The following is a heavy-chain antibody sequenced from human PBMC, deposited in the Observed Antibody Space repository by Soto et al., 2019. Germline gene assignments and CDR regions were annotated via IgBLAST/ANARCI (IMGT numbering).Heavy chain of an antibody. Sequence: PGGSLRLSCAASGFTFSSYSMNWVRQAPGKGLEWVSSISSSSSYIYYADSVKGRFTISRDNAKNSLYLQMNSLRAEDTAVYYCARDPFVARGGVGMDVWGQGTTVTVSS. D-gene: IGHD3-10*01. J-gene: IGHJ6*02. CDR1: GFTFSSYS. CDR2: ISSSSSYI. V-gene: IGHV3-21*01. CDR3: ARDPFVARGGVGMDV.